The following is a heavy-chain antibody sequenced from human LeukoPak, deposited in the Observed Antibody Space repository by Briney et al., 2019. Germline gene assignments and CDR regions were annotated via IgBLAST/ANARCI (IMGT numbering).Heavy chain of an antibody. CDR2: IYYSGST. V-gene: IGHV4-39*01. CDR3: ARHQLLGDYSDY. Sequence: SETLSLTCTVSGGSISSSSYYWGWIRQPPGKGLEWIGSIYYSGSTYYNPSLKSRVTISVDTSKNQSSLKLSSVTAADTAVYYCARHQLLGDYSDYWGQGTLVTVSS. CDR1: GGSISSSSYY. D-gene: IGHD1-7*01. J-gene: IGHJ4*02.